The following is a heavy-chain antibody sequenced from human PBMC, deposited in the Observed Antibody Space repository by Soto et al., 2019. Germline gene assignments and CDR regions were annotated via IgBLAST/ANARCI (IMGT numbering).Heavy chain of an antibody. V-gene: IGHV3-21*01. CDR1: GGNFISYS. Sequence: GSQRLSSTSSGGNFISYSMNWVRQATGKGLEWVSSISSSSSYIYYADSVKGRFTISRDNAKNSLYLQMNSLRAEDTAVYYCARDLHVMGIGPRINYDILTGYKIPYLDYWGQGTLVTVSS. CDR3: ARDLHVMGIGPRINYDILTGYKIPYLDY. D-gene: IGHD3-9*01. J-gene: IGHJ4*02. CDR2: ISSSSSYI.